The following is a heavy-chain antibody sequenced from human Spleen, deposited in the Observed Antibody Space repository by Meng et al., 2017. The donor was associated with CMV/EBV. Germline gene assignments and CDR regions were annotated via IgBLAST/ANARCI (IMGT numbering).Heavy chain of an antibody. CDR1: GFNFDDYA. CDR3: ARVRYSSSWQDYYYYGMDV. CDR2: ISWNGDGI. Sequence: SLKISCAASGFNFDDYAMHWIRQAPGKGLEWVSGISWNGDGIGYGASVKGRFTISRDNAKNTLYLQMNSLRAEDTAVYYCARVRYSSSWQDYYYYGMDVWGQGTTVTVSS. D-gene: IGHD6-13*01. J-gene: IGHJ6*02. V-gene: IGHV3-9*01.